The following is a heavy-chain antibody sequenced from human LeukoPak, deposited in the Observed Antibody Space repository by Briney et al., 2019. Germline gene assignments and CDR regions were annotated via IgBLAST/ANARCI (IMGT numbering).Heavy chain of an antibody. CDR1: GGSISSGGYY. CDR2: IYYSGST. J-gene: IGHJ5*02. V-gene: IGHV4-31*03. D-gene: IGHD5-12*01. CDR3: ARESPRAGYARFDP. Sequence: PSETLSHTCTVSGGSISSGGYYWSWIRQHPGKGLEWIGYIYYSGSTYYNPSLKSRVTISVDTSKNQFSLKLSSVTAADTAVYYCARESPRAGYARFDPWGQGTLVTVSS.